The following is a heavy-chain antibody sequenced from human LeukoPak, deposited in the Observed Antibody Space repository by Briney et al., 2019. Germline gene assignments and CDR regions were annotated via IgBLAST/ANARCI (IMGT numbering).Heavy chain of an antibody. J-gene: IGHJ4*02. Sequence: GSLRLSCAASGFTFSSYWMSWVRQAPGKGLEWVPNIKEDGSEKYYVDSVKGRFTISRDNAKKSLYLQMDSLRAEDTAVYYCATHGYSELRYFDWSTNEWGQGTLVTVSS. D-gene: IGHD3-9*01. CDR1: GFTFSSYW. CDR2: IKEDGSEK. CDR3: ATHGYSELRYFDWSTNE. V-gene: IGHV3-7*01.